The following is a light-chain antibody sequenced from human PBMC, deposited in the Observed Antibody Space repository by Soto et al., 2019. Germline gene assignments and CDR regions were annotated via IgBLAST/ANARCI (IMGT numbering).Light chain of an antibody. CDR1: SSNVGSNY. J-gene: IGLJ2*01. V-gene: IGLV1-51*01. CDR2: DND. Sequence: QSVLTQPPSVSAAPGQKVTISCSGSSSNVGSNYLSWYQQLPGTAPKLLIYDNDKRPSGIPDRFSGSKSGTSATLGITGLQTGDEADYYCGTWDTSLSAVVFGGGNKLTVL. CDR3: GTWDTSLSAVV.